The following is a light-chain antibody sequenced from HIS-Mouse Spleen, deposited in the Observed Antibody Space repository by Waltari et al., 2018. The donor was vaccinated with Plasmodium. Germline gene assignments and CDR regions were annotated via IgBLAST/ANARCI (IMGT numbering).Light chain of an antibody. CDR2: GAY. CDR1: QSFSSSY. CDR3: QQYGSSPYT. Sequence: ELVLTQSPGPLSLSPGERATLSCRASQSFSSSYLAWSQQKPGQSPRLLIYGAYSRANGIPDRFSGSGSGTDFTLTISRLEHEEFAVYYCQQYGSSPYTLGQGTKLEIK. J-gene: IGKJ2*01. V-gene: IGKV3-20*01.